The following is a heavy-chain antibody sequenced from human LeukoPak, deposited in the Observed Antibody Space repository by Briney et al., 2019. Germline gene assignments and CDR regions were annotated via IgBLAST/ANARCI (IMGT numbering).Heavy chain of an antibody. CDR3: AKDYISVGSGTNFCDH. D-gene: IGHD3-10*01. CDR1: GFTFSSYS. CDR2: ISSSSSYI. J-gene: IGHJ4*02. Sequence: PGGSLRLSCAASGFTFSSYSMNWVRQAPGKGLEWVSSISSSSSYIYYADSVKGRFTISRDNAKNSLYLQMNSLRAEDTALYYCAKDYISVGSGTNFCDHWGQGTLVTVSS. V-gene: IGHV3-21*04.